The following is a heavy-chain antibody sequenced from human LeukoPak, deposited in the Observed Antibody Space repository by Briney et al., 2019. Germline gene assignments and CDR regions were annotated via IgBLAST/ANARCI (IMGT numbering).Heavy chain of an antibody. D-gene: IGHD3-9*01. CDR1: GGTFRNYA. J-gene: IGHJ4*02. CDR3: ARDLLGSATSYSSGAWDY. CDR2: IIPIFDTA. Sequence: ASVKVSCKASGGTFRNYAISWVRQAPRRGLEWMGGIIPIFDTADNAQKFQGRLTITADESTSTAYMELSSLRAEDTAVYYCARDLLGSATSYSSGAWDYWGQGTLVTVSS. V-gene: IGHV1-69*13.